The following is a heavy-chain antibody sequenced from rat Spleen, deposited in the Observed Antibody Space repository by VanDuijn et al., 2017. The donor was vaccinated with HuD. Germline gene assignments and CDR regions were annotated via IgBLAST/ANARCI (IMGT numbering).Heavy chain of an antibody. CDR1: GFSLTSYH. CDR3: ARESPFEYTTDY. V-gene: IGHV2-43*01. J-gene: IGHJ2*01. CDR2: IWAGGGT. D-gene: IGHD1-5*01. Sequence: QVQLKESGPGLVQPSQTLSLTCTVSGFSLTSYHVSWVRQPPGKSLVWMGIIWAGGGTNHNSAVQSRLSISRDTSKSQVFLKMYSLQPEDTGTYYCARESPFEYTTDYWGQGFMVTVSS.